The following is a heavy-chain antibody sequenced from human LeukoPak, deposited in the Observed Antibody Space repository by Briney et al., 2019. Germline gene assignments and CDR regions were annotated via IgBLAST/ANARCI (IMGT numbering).Heavy chain of an antibody. CDR1: GFSLSTSGVS. CDR3: AHRQGDGFDF. V-gene: IGHV2-5*02. D-gene: IGHD1-26*01. CDR2: IFWDDDE. J-gene: IGHJ3*01. Sequence: ESGPTLVNPTQTLALTCTFSGFSLSTSGVSVGWIRQPPGKALEWLALIFWDDDEHYSPSLKRRLTITKDTSKNQVVLRLTNMDLEDTATYYRAHRQGDGFDFWGPGTLVTVSS.